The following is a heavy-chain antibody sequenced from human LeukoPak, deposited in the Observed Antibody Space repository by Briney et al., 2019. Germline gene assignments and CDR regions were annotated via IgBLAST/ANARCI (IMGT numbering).Heavy chain of an antibody. CDR1: GFTFSGYA. CDR3: AKARVGYRSH. Sequence: GGSLRLSCAVSGFTFSGYAMSWVRQAPGKGLEWVSTISGSGDYTYYADSVKGRFSISRDNSKNTLYLQMNSLRAEDTAVYYCAKARVGYRSHWGQGTLVTVSS. D-gene: IGHD6-19*01. CDR2: ISGSGDYT. J-gene: IGHJ4*02. V-gene: IGHV3-23*01.